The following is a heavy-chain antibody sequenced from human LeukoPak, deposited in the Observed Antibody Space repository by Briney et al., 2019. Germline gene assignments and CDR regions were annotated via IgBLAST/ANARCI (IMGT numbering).Heavy chain of an antibody. CDR1: GGTFSSYA. J-gene: IGHJ5*02. Sequence: HVASVKVSCKASGGTFSSYAISWVRQAPGQGLEWMGGIIPIFGTANYAQKFQGRVTITADEFTSTAYMELSSLRSEDTAVYYCARDHYCSSTSCYGKNWFDPWGQGTLVTVSS. D-gene: IGHD2-2*01. CDR2: IIPIFGTA. V-gene: IGHV1-69*13. CDR3: ARDHYCSSTSCYGKNWFDP.